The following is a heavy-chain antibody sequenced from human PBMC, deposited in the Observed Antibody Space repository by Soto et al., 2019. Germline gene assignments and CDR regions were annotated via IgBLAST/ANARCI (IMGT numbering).Heavy chain of an antibody. CDR3: ARMESFGSLNWFDP. J-gene: IGHJ5*02. D-gene: IGHD5-18*01. CDR1: GYTFTNND. V-gene: IGHV1-8*02. CDR2: MNPGSGDT. Sequence: ASVKVSCKASGYTFTNNDVGWGRQATGQGLEWMGWMNPGSGDTGYAQKFQGRVTMTRDISIATAYMELNSLTSEDTAIYYCARMESFGSLNWFDPWGQGTLVTVSS.